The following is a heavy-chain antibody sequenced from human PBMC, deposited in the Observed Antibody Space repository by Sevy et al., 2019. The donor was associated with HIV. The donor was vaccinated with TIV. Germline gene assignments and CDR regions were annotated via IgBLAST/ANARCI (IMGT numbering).Heavy chain of an antibody. Sequence: SETLSLTCAVYGGSFSGYYWSWIRQPPGKGLEWIGEINHSGSTNYNPSLKSRVTMSVDTSKNQFSLKLSSVTAADTDVYYCARGRSSAIMGYWGQGTLVTVSS. D-gene: IGHD2-8*01. CDR1: GGSFSGYY. V-gene: IGHV4-34*01. J-gene: IGHJ4*02. CDR2: INHSGST. CDR3: ARGRSSAIMGY.